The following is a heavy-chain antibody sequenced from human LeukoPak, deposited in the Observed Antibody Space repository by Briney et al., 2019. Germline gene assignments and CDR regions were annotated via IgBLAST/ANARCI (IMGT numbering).Heavy chain of an antibody. Sequence: GGSLRLSCAASGFTFTTYWMGWVRQAPGKGLEWVANIKQDGSEQYYVDSVKGRFTISRDNAKNSLSLQMNSLRAEDTAVYYCAKSFWWFGEFSPFDYWGQGTLVTVSS. CDR3: AKSFWWFGEFSPFDY. J-gene: IGHJ4*02. CDR2: IKQDGSEQ. CDR1: GFTFTTYW. V-gene: IGHV3-7*01. D-gene: IGHD3-10*01.